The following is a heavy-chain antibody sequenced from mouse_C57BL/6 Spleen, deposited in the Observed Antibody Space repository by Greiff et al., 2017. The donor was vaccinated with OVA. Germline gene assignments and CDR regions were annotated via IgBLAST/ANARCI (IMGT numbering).Heavy chain of an antibody. J-gene: IGHJ3*01. CDR2: INPSTGGT. Sequence: EVKLVESGPELVKPGASVKISCKASGYSFTGYYMNWVKQSPEKSLEWIGEINPSTGGTTYNQKFKAKATLTVDKSSRTAYMQLKSLTSEDSAVYYCARRNMVYYDYPAWFAYWGQGTLVTVSA. CDR3: ARRNMVYYDYPAWFAY. D-gene: IGHD2-4*01. CDR1: GYSFTGYY. V-gene: IGHV1-42*01.